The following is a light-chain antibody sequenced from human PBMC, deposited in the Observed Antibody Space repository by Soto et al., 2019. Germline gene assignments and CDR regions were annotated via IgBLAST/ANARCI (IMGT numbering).Light chain of an antibody. CDR2: GAS. J-gene: IGKJ5*01. Sequence: ELVFTQSPRTLSLSPGERATLSCRASQTVNNNYLAWYQQIPGQAPRLLISGASGRATGTPDRFSGSASGTDFTLTISRLEPEDFAVYYCQQYCNSPSTFGQGTRLEI. CDR3: QQYCNSPST. CDR1: QTVNNNY. V-gene: IGKV3-20*01.